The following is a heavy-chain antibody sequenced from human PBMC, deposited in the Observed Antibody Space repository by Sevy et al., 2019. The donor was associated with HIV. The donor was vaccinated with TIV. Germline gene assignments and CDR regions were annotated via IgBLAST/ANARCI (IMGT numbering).Heavy chain of an antibody. CDR1: GFTFSSSA. D-gene: IGHD6-19*01. J-gene: IGHJ4*02. Sequence: GALRLSCAASGFTFSSSAMNWVRQAPGKGLEWVSGIIGSGFNTYYADSVKGRFTISRDNFKNTLYLQMNSLRAEDTAVYYCAKRSTSGWYGGDYFDYWGQGTLVTVSS. CDR2: IIGSGFNT. V-gene: IGHV3-23*01. CDR3: AKRSTSGWYGGDYFDY.